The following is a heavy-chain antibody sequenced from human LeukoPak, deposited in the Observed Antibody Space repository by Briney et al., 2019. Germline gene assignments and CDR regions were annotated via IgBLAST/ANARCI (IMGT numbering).Heavy chain of an antibody. CDR1: GGSFSGYY. CDR2: IYYSGST. D-gene: IGHD3-3*01. CDR3: ARELRFLNGMDV. J-gene: IGHJ6*02. Sequence: SETLSLTCAVYGGSFSGYYWSWIRQHPGKGLEWIGYIYYSGSTYYNPSLKSRVTISVDTSKNQFSLKLSSVTAADTAVYYCARELRFLNGMDVWGQGTTVTVSS. V-gene: IGHV4-31*11.